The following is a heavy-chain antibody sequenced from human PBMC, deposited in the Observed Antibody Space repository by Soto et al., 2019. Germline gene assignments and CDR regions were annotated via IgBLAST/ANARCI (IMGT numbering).Heavy chain of an antibody. CDR2: IYSGGST. J-gene: IGHJ5*02. CDR1: GFTVSSNY. D-gene: IGHD3-3*01. CDR3: ANTIFGVVIMPWFDP. Sequence: GGSLRLSCAASGFTVSSNYMSWVRQAPGKGLEWVSVIYSGGSTYYADSVKGRFTISRDNSKNTLYLQMNSLRAEDTAVYYCANTIFGVVIMPWFDPWGQGTLVTVSS. V-gene: IGHV3-66*01.